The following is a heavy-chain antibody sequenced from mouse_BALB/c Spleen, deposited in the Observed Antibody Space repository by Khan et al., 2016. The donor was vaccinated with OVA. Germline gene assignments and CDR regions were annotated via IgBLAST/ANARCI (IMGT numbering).Heavy chain of an antibody. CDR3: THSLLLYAMDY. CDR1: GFNIKDTY. Sequence: VQLKQSGAEFVKPGASVKLSCTASGFNIKDTYIHWVKQRPEQGLEWIGRIDPANDKTNYDPKFKGKATITADTSSNTAYLHLSSLTSEDTVVYYCTHSLLLYAMDYWGQGTTVTVSS. CDR2: IDPANDKT. J-gene: IGHJ4*01. D-gene: IGHD1-2*01. V-gene: IGHV14-3*02.